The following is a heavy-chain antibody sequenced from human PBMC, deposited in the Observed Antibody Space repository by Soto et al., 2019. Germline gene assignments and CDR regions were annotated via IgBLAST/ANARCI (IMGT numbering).Heavy chain of an antibody. CDR1: GFTFSKYA. Sequence: GGSLRLSCAASGFTFSKYAMSWVRQAPGKGLEWVSAINAGGNSTKPADSVKGRFTISRDNSKNTVYLQMNNLRAEDTAIYYCGMQYDYWGQGTLVTVSS. J-gene: IGHJ4*02. V-gene: IGHV3-23*01. CDR2: INAGGNST. CDR3: GMQYDY.